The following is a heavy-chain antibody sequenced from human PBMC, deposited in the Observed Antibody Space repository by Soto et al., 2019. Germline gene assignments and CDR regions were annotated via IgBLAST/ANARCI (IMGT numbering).Heavy chain of an antibody. CDR3: ARVGAQWLEFDY. V-gene: IGHV3-11*06. J-gene: IGHJ4*02. D-gene: IGHD6-19*01. CDR1: GVTFRDDY. CDR2: ISISTSYT. Sequence: GGSLRLSCAASGVTFRDDYMSWICQGQGKGPEWVSYISISTSYTNYADSVKGRFTISRDNAKNSLYLHMNSLRAADTAVYYCARVGAQWLEFDYWGQGTLVTVSS.